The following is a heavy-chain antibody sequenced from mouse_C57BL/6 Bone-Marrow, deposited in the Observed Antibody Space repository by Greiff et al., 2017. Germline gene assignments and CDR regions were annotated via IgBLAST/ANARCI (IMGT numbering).Heavy chain of an antibody. CDR1: GYTFTTYP. CDR3: ARSSTFFYYFDY. V-gene: IGHV1-47*01. D-gene: IGHD5-1*01. CDR2: FHPYNDDT. J-gene: IGHJ2*01. Sequence: QVHVKQSGAELVKPGASVKMSCKASGYTFTTYPIEWMKQNPGKSLEWIGNFHPYNDDTKYNDKFKGKATLTVEKSSNTVYLELSRLTSDDSAVYYCARSSTFFYYFDYWGQGTTLTVSS.